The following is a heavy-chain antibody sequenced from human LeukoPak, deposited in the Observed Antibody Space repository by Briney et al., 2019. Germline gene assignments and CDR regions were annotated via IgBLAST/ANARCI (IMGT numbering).Heavy chain of an antibody. D-gene: IGHD2-2*02. CDR2: INHSGST. V-gene: IGHV4-34*01. CDR3: ARPNHKDHCSSTSCYRYFDY. Sequence: SETLSLTCAVYGGSFSGYYWSWIRQPPGKGLEWIGEINHSGSTNYNPSLKSRVTISVDTSKNQFSLKLSSVTAADTAVHYCARPNHKDHCSSTSCYRYFDYWGQGTLVTVSS. J-gene: IGHJ4*02. CDR1: GGSFSGYY.